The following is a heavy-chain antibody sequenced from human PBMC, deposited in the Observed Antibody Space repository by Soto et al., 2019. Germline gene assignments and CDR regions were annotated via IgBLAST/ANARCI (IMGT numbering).Heavy chain of an antibody. Sequence: SGAEVKTPGASVKVSCQASGYTFTSYDMNWVRQAPGQGLEWMGWMNPNSGNTGYAQKFQGRLTMTRDTAISIAHMELSSLRNEDTAVYYCARSDGYNFNWLDSWGQGTLVTVSA. CDR1: GYTFTSYD. V-gene: IGHV1-8*01. CDR2: MNPNSGNT. J-gene: IGHJ5*01. D-gene: IGHD2-21*01. CDR3: ARSDGYNFNWLDS.